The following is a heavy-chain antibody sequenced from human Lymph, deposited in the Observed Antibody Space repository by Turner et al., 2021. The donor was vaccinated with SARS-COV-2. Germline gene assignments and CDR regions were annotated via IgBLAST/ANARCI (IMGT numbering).Heavy chain of an antibody. CDR3: ARGFDY. CDR1: GASISNYY. V-gene: IGHV4-59*01. Sequence: QLQLQESRKGLVKPSETLSLTCTASGASISNYYWSWIRQPPGKGLEWIGYIYYSGSTNYNPSLKSRVTISVDTSKNQFSLKLSSVTAADTAVYYCARGFDYWGQGTLVTVSS. CDR2: IYYSGST. J-gene: IGHJ4*02.